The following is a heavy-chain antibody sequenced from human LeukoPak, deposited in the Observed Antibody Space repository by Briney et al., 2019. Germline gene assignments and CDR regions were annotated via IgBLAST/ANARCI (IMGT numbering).Heavy chain of an antibody. D-gene: IGHD3-10*01. J-gene: IGHJ6*03. CDR1: GFTFSSYG. CDR3: AKISRRNYGSVIGPTKGYMDV. V-gene: IGHV3-23*01. Sequence: PGGTLRLSCAASGFTFSSYGMSWVRQAPGKGLEWVSTISGSGATTYYADSVNGRFTISRDNSKNTLYLQMNSLRAEDTAVYYCAKISRRNYGSVIGPTKGYMDVWGKGTTVTVSS. CDR2: ISGSGATT.